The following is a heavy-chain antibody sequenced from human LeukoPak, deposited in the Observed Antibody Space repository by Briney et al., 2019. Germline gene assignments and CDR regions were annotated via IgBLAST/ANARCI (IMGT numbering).Heavy chain of an antibody. V-gene: IGHV3-30*02. J-gene: IGHJ6*02. D-gene: IGHD3-10*01. CDR1: GFTFSNYG. CDR2: IRSDGSNK. CDR3: AKSGSIWFGELFSHGMDV. Sequence: GGSLRLSCAASGFTFSNYGMHWVRQAPGKGLEWVALIRSDGSNKYYADSVKGRFTISRDNSKNTLYLQMNSLRAEDTAVYYCAKSGSIWFGELFSHGMDVWGQGTTVTVSS.